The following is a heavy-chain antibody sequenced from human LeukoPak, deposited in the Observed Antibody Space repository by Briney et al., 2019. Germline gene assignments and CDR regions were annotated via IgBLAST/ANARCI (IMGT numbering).Heavy chain of an antibody. CDR3: ARDDAAADY. CDR2: IYHSGST. D-gene: IGHD6-13*01. V-gene: IGHV4-38-2*02. CDR1: GYSISSGYY. J-gene: IGHJ4*02. Sequence: PSETLSLTCTVSGYSISSGYYWGWIRPPPGKGLEWIGSIYHSGSTYYNPSLKSRVTISVDTSKNQFSLKLSSVTAADTAVYYCARDDAAADYWGQGTLVTVSS.